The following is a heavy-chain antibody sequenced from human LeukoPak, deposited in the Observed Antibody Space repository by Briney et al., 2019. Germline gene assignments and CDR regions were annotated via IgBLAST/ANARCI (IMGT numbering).Heavy chain of an antibody. Sequence: GGSLRLSCAASGFTFDDYGMSWVRQAPGKGLEWVAFIRSDGSNKKYADSVKGRFTIYRDNSKNTLYLQMNSLRAEDTAVYYCAKSSGGFGELNLVRYHYMDVWGKGTTVTISS. V-gene: IGHV3-30*02. J-gene: IGHJ6*03. CDR3: AKSSGGFGELNLVRYHYMDV. CDR2: IRSDGSNK. CDR1: GFTFDDYG. D-gene: IGHD3-10*01.